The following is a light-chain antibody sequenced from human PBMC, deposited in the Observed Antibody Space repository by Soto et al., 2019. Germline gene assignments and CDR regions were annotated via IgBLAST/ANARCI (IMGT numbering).Light chain of an antibody. Sequence: IVMTQSPDSLAVSLGERATINCKSSRNILYSSNKNNCLAWYKQKPGQPPQLLIFWASTRESGVPDRISGSGSGRNFTLTISSMQAEDVAVYYCHQYYNTPYSFGQGTRLEVK. V-gene: IGKV4-1*01. CDR3: HQYYNTPYS. CDR1: RNILYSSNKNNC. J-gene: IGKJ2*03. CDR2: WAS.